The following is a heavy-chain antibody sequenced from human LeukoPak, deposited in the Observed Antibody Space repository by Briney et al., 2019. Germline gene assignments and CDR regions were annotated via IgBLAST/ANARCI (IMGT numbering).Heavy chain of an antibody. V-gene: IGHV1-8*01. Sequence: ASVKVSCKASGYTFTSYDINWVRQATGQALEWMGWMNPNSGNTGYAQKFQGRVTITADESTSTAYMELSSLRSEDTAVYYCARDHYDFWSGYLNFDYWGQGTLVTVSS. CDR1: GYTFTSYD. CDR3: ARDHYDFWSGYLNFDY. CDR2: MNPNSGNT. J-gene: IGHJ4*02. D-gene: IGHD3-3*01.